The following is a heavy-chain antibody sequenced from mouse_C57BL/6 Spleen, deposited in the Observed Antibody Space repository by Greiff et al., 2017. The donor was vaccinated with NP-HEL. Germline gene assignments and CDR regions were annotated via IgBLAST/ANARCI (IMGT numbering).Heavy chain of an antibody. J-gene: IGHJ3*01. CDR3: AKGSYYSKGFAY. D-gene: IGHD2-5*01. CDR2: INPSNGGT. V-gene: IGHV1-53*01. Sequence: VQLQQSGTELVKPGASVKLSCKASGYTFTSYWMHWVKQRPGQGLEWIGNINPSNGGTNYNEKFKSKATLTVDKSSSTAYMQLSSLTSEDSAVYYCAKGSYYSKGFAYWGQGTLVTVSA. CDR1: GYTFTSYW.